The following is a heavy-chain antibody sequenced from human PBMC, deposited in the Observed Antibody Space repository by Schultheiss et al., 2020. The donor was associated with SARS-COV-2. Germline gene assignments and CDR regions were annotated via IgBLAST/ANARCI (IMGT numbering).Heavy chain of an antibody. CDR3: ARSTGFLLWFDP. D-gene: IGHD3-3*01. J-gene: IGHJ5*02. CDR2: IYYRGST. V-gene: IGHV4-59*08. Sequence: SQTLSLTCNVSGGSLTDYYWTWIRQPPGKGLEWIGNIYYRGSTNYNPSLKSRVTILVDTSKNQFSLKLSSVTAADTAVYYCARSTGFLLWFDPWGQGTLVTVSS. CDR1: GGSLTDYY.